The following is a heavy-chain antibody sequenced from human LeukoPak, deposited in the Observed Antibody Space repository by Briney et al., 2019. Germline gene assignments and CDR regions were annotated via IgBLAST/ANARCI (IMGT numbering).Heavy chain of an antibody. CDR3: ARRYFDWLLHGGAFDI. CDR2: ISGSGGST. D-gene: IGHD3-9*01. CDR1: GFTFSSYA. Sequence: GVSLRLSCAASGFTFSSYAMSWVRQAPGKGLEWVSAISGSGGSTYYADSVKGRFTISRDNSKNTLYLQMNSLRAEDTAVYYCARRYFDWLLHGGAFDIWGQGTMVTVSS. V-gene: IGHV3-23*01. J-gene: IGHJ3*02.